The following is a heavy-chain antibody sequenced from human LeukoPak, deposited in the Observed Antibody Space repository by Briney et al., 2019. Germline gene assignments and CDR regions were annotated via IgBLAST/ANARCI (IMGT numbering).Heavy chain of an antibody. D-gene: IGHD3-10*01. CDR2: ISSSGSTI. CDR3: AKVAKYYYGSETYYFFEH. Sequence: GGSLRLSCAASGFTFSSYEMNWVRQAPGKGLEWVSYISSSGSTIYYADSVKGRFTISRDNAKNSLYLQMNSLRAEDTAVYYCAKVAKYYYGSETYYFFEHWGQGTPVTASS. J-gene: IGHJ4*02. CDR1: GFTFSSYE. V-gene: IGHV3-48*03.